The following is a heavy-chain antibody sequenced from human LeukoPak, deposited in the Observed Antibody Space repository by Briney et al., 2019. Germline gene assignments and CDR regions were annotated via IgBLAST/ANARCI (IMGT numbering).Heavy chain of an antibody. Sequence: ASVKVSCKASGGTFSSYAISWVRQAPGQGLEWMGRIIPILGIANYAQKFQGRVTMTRDTSTSTVYMELSSLRSEDTAVYYCARDRGIAARLYYFDYWGQGTLVTVSS. CDR3: ARDRGIAARLYYFDY. J-gene: IGHJ4*02. V-gene: IGHV1-69*04. CDR2: IIPILGIA. CDR1: GGTFSSYA. D-gene: IGHD6-6*01.